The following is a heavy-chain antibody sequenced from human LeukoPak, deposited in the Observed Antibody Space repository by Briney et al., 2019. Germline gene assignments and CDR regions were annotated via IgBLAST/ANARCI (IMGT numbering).Heavy chain of an antibody. V-gene: IGHV4-39*01. CDR2: IYYSGST. D-gene: IGHD3-10*01. J-gene: IGHJ4*02. Sequence: PSETLSLTCTVSGGFISSSSYYWGWIRQPPGKGLEWIGSIYYSGSTYYNPSLKSRVTISVDTSKDQFSLKLSSVTAADTAVYYCARRAAWFGELHWGQGTLVTVSS. CDR1: GGFISSSSYY. CDR3: ARRAAWFGELH.